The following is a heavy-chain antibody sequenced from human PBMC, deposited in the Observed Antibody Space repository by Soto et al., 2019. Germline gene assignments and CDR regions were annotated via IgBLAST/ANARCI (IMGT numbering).Heavy chain of an antibody. Sequence: GVSKILFNASAGLKFRNYAMILIRQKQGKGLEWVSAISGSGGSTYYADSVKGRFTISRDNSKNTLYLQMNSLRAEDTAVYYCAKDLGYCISTRCYAGNDAFDIWGQGTMVTVSS. V-gene: IGHV3-23*01. CDR2: ISGSGGST. CDR3: AKDLGYCISTRCYAGNDAFDI. J-gene: IGHJ3*02. D-gene: IGHD2-2*01. CDR1: GLKFRNYA.